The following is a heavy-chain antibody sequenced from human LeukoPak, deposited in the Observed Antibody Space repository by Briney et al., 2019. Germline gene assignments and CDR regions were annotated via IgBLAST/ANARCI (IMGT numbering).Heavy chain of an antibody. V-gene: IGHV1-2*02. CDR1: GYTFTGYY. J-gene: IGHJ4*02. CDR2: INPNSGGT. Sequence: GASVKVSCKASGYTFTGYYMHWVRQAPGQGLEWMGWINPNSGGTNYAQKFQGRVTMTRDTSIGTAYMELSRLRSDDTAVHYCAREVGLKVTGTTGFDYWGQGTLVTVSS. CDR3: AREVGLKVTGTTGFDY. D-gene: IGHD1-20*01.